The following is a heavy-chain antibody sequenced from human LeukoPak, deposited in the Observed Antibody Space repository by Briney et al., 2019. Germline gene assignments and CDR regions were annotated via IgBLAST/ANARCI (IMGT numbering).Heavy chain of an antibody. CDR1: GGSINNYY. D-gene: IGHD3-16*01. V-gene: IGHV4-59*08. CDR3: ARQRLGMYWYFDL. CDR2: IFYSGST. Sequence: SETPSLTCTVSGGSINNYYWSWIRQPPGKGLEWIGYIFYSGSTKYNPSLKSRVTISVDTSKNQFSLKLSSVTAADTAVYYCARQRLGMYWYFDLWGRGTLVTVSS. J-gene: IGHJ2*01.